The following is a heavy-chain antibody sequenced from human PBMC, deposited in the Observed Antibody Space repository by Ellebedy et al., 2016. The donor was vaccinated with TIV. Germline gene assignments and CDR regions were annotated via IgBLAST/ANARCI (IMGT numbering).Heavy chain of an antibody. J-gene: IGHJ4*02. D-gene: IGHD4-11*01. Sequence: GESLKISCAASGFTFSSYGMHWVRQAPGKGPEWVSVITGSGAYTYYADSVKGRFIISRDNSKNTLYLQMNSLRAEDTAVYSCAHIEGDYSNFCWGQGTLVTVSS. CDR1: GFTFSSYG. CDR2: ITGSGAYT. CDR3: AHIEGDYSNFC. V-gene: IGHV3-23*01.